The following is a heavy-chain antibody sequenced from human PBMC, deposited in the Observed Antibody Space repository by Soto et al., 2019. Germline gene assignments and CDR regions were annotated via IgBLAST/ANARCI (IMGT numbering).Heavy chain of an antibody. Sequence: QLQLQESGPGLVKPSETLSLTCTVSGGSISSSSYYWGWIRQPPGKGLEWIGSIYYSGSTYYNPSLKSRVTISVDTSKNRFSLKLSSVTAADTAVYYCARHLIDYCSGGSCYHGPFDYWGQGTLVTVSS. CDR2: IYYSGST. J-gene: IGHJ4*02. CDR1: GGSISSSSYY. D-gene: IGHD2-15*01. CDR3: ARHLIDYCSGGSCYHGPFDY. V-gene: IGHV4-39*01.